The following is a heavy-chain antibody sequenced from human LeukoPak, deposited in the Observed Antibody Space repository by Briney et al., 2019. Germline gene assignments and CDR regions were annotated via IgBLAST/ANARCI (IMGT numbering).Heavy chain of an antibody. Sequence: SETLSLTCTVPGGSINSRSDYWGWIRQPPGKGLEWIGSIYYSGSTNYNPSLKSRVTISVDTSKNQFSLKLTSVTAADTAVYYCARQGVSSYQYFFDYWGQGTLVTVSS. CDR2: IYYSGST. D-gene: IGHD3-22*01. V-gene: IGHV4-39*01. J-gene: IGHJ4*02. CDR3: ARQGVSSYQYFFDY. CDR1: GGSINSRSDY.